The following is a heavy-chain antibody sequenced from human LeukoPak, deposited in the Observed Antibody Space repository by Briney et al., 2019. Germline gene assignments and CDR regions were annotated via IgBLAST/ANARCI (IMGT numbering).Heavy chain of an antibody. CDR3: AKGHIVGAITEFDY. Sequence: SGGSLRLSCAASGFTFDDYTMHWVRQTPGKGLEWVSLISWDGGSTYYADSAKGRFTISRDNSKNSLYLQMNSLRTEDTALYYCAKGHIVGAITEFDYWGQGTLVTVSS. CDR1: GFTFDDYT. V-gene: IGHV3-43*01. D-gene: IGHD1-26*01. CDR2: ISWDGGST. J-gene: IGHJ4*02.